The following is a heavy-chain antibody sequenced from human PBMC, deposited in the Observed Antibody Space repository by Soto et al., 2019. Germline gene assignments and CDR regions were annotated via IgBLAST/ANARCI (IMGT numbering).Heavy chain of an antibody. J-gene: IGHJ6*03. CDR2: IIPILGIA. Sequence: QVQLVQSGAEVKKPGSSVKVSCTASGGTFSSYTISWVRQAPGQGLEWMGRIIPILGIANYAQKFQGRVTITADKSTRTAYMELSSLRSEDTAVYYCARDLGYCSGGSCKDYYYYYMDVWGKGTTVTVSS. CDR3: ARDLGYCSGGSCKDYYYYYMDV. CDR1: GGTFSSYT. D-gene: IGHD2-15*01. V-gene: IGHV1-69*08.